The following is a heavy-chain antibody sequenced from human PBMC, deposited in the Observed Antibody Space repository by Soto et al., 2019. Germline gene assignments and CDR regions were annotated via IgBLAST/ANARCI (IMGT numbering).Heavy chain of an antibody. CDR1: GFTFISHD. CDR3: GRARGPTLFDY. CDR2: IGTAGDT. J-gene: IGHJ4*02. V-gene: IGHV3-13*04. Sequence: GGSLRLSCSASGFTFISHDMNWGRQAPGKGLECVSAIGTAGDTNYAGSVKSRFTISTENAKNSFYLQMNSMRAADTAFYFCGRARGPTLFDYWGQGTQVAVSS.